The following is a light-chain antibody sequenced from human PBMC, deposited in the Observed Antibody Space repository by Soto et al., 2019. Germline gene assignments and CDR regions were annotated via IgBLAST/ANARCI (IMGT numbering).Light chain of an antibody. J-gene: IGKJ1*01. V-gene: IGKV3-20*01. CDR1: QSVSSSY. CDR3: QHYGSAPA. Sequence: EIVLTQSPGTLSLSPGERATLSCRSSQSVSSSYLAWYQHKPGQAPRLLIYDVSSRATGIPDRIRGSVSGTDFPLTTSLLEPEFFAVYYGQHYGSAPAVGQGAQVDIK. CDR2: DVS.